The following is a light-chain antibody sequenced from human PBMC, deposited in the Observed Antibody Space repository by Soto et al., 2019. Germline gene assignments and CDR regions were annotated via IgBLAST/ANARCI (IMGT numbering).Light chain of an antibody. CDR2: DAS. Sequence: DIQMTQSPSSLYASVGDRVTITCQASQDISNYLNWYQQKPGKAPKLLIYDASNLETGVPSRFSGSGSGTDFTFTISSLQPEDIATYYCQQYDNLPHFGGGTKVEIK. J-gene: IGKJ4*01. CDR3: QQYDNLPH. CDR1: QDISNY. V-gene: IGKV1-33*01.